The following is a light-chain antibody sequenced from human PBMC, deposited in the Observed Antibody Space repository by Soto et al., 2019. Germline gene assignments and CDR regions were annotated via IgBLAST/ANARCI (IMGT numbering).Light chain of an antibody. CDR1: SSDVGGYNY. CDR3: SSYTSSSTYV. J-gene: IGLJ1*01. Sequence: QSVLTQPASLSGSPGQSITISCPGTSSDVGGYNYVSWYQQHPGKAPKLMIYDVSNRPSGVFNRFSGSKSGNTASLTISGLQAEDEADYYCSSYTSSSTYVFGTGTKVTVL. V-gene: IGLV2-14*01. CDR2: DVS.